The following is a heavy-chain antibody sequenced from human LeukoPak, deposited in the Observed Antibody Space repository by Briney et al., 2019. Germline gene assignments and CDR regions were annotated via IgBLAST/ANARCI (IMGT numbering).Heavy chain of an antibody. CDR2: IYYSGST. Sequence: ETLSLTCTVSGGSISNYYWSWIRQPPGKGLERIGYIYYSGSTNYNPSLKSRVTISVDTSKNQFSLKLSSVTAADTAVYYCARASNYYGSGSFDYWGQGTLVTVSS. V-gene: IGHV4-59*01. J-gene: IGHJ4*02. D-gene: IGHD3-10*01. CDR1: GGSISNYY. CDR3: ARASNYYGSGSFDY.